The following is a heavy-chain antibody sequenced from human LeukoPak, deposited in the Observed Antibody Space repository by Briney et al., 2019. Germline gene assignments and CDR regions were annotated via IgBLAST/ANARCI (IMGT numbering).Heavy chain of an antibody. CDR2: IYYSGST. V-gene: IGHV4-39*01. CDR1: GGSISSSSYY. CDR3: ARRPLTMKTAFDI. D-gene: IGHD3-22*01. J-gene: IGHJ3*02. Sequence: SETLSLTCTVYGGSISSSSYYWGWIRQPPGKGLEWIGSIYYSGSTYYNPSLKSRVTISVDTSKNQFSLKLSSVTAADTAVYYCARRPLTMKTAFDIWGQGTMVTVSS.